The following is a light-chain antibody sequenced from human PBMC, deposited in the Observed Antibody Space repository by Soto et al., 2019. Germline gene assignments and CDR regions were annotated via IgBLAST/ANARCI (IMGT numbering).Light chain of an antibody. Sequence: QSALTQPASVSGSPGQSITISCTGTSSDVGTYNFVSWYQEHPGKAPKLVIYEVTKRPSGVSNRFSGSKSGNTASLTISGLQPEDEADYYCCAYAGRDTPVVFGGGTRLTVL. V-gene: IGLV2-23*02. J-gene: IGLJ2*01. CDR2: EVT. CDR1: SSDVGTYNF. CDR3: CAYAGRDTPVV.